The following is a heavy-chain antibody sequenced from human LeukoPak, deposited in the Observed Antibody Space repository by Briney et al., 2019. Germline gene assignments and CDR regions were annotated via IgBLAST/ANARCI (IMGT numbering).Heavy chain of an antibody. CDR3: AKAETVTQRGYFDY. J-gene: IGHJ4*02. V-gene: IGHV3-30*18. Sequence: GSLRLSCAASGFTFSNYGMHWVRQAPGKGLEWVAVISDDGGNKYYADSVKGRFTISRDNSKNTLYLQMNSLRAEDTAVYYCAKAETVTQRGYFDYWGQGILVTVSS. D-gene: IGHD4-17*01. CDR2: ISDDGGNK. CDR1: GFTFSNYG.